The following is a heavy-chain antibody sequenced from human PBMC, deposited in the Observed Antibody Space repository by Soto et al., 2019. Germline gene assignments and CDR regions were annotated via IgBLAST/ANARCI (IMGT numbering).Heavy chain of an antibody. D-gene: IGHD3-3*01. Sequence: SETLSLTCTVSGGSISSYYWSWIRQPPGKGLEWIGYIYYSGSTNYNPSLKSRVTISVDTSKNQFSLKLSSVTAADTAVYYCARRRLLNDFWSGPTECGMDVWGQGTTVTVSS. CDR3: ARRRLLNDFWSGPTECGMDV. CDR1: GGSISSYY. CDR2: IYYSGST. J-gene: IGHJ6*02. V-gene: IGHV4-59*12.